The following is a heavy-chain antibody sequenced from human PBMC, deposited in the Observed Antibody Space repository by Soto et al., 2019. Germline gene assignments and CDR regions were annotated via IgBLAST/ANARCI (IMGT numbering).Heavy chain of an antibody. CDR1: GGSISSSSYY. D-gene: IGHD4-4*01. CDR3: ARDDYSNYYYYYMDV. Sequence: SETLSLTCTVSGGSISSSSYYWGWIRQPPGKGLEWIGSIYYSASTYYNPSLKSRVTIFVETSKNQFSLKMSSVTAADTAVYYCARDDYSNYYYYYMDVWGKGTTVTVSS. CDR2: IYYSAST. J-gene: IGHJ6*03. V-gene: IGHV4-39*02.